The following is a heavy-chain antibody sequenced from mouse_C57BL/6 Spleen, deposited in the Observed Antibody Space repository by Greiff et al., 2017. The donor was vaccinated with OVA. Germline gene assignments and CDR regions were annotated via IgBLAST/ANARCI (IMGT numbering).Heavy chain of an antibody. D-gene: IGHD2-1*01. CDR2: IYPRSGNT. Sequence: VQRVESGAELARPGASVKLSCKASGYTFTSYGISWVKQRTGQGLEWIGEIYPRSGNTYYNEKFKGKATLTADKSSSTAYMELRSLTSEDSAVYFCASLYGNYEAYWGQGTLVTVSA. CDR1: GYTFTSYG. V-gene: IGHV1-81*01. J-gene: IGHJ3*01. CDR3: ASLYGNYEAY.